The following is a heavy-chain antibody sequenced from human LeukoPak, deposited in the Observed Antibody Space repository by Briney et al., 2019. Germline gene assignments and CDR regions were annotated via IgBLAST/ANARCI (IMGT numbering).Heavy chain of an antibody. Sequence: PSETLSLTCAVYGGSFSGYYWSWIRQPPGKGLEWIGEINHSGSTNYNPSLKSRVAISVDTSKNQFSLKLSSVTAADTAVYYCARGSDLWFGELFTGNWFDPWGQGTLVTVSS. CDR1: GGSFSGYY. J-gene: IGHJ5*02. V-gene: IGHV4-34*01. CDR3: ARGSDLWFGELFTGNWFDP. D-gene: IGHD3-10*01. CDR2: INHSGST.